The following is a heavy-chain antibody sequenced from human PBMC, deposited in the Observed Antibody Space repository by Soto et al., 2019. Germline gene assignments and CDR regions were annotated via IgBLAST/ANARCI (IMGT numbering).Heavy chain of an antibody. CDR2: IWYDGSNK. CDR1: GFTFSSYG. J-gene: IGHJ4*02. CDR3: AREGYSSGWPFDY. V-gene: IGHV3-33*01. D-gene: IGHD6-19*01. Sequence: GGSLRLSCAASGFTFSSYGMHWVRQAPGKGLEWVAVIWYDGSNKYYADSVKGRFTISRDNSKNTLYLQMNSLRAEDTAVYYCAREGYSSGWPFDYWGQGTLVTVSS.